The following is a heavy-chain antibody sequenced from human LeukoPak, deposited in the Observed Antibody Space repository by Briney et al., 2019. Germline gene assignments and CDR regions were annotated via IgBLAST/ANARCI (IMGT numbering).Heavy chain of an antibody. J-gene: IGHJ6*02. V-gene: IGHV1-69*01. D-gene: IGHD3-10*01. Sequence: ASVKVSCKASGGTFSSYAISWVRQAPGQGLEWMGGIIPIFGTANYAQKFQGRVTITAGESTSTAYMELSSLRSEDTAVYYCARSIRITMVRGPNPYYYYGMDVWGQGTTVTVSS. CDR1: GGTFSSYA. CDR2: IIPIFGTA. CDR3: ARSIRITMVRGPNPYYYYGMDV.